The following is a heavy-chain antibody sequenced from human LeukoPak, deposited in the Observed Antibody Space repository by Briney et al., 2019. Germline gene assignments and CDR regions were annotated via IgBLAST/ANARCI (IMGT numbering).Heavy chain of an antibody. CDR2: IYYSGST. J-gene: IGHJ1*01. D-gene: IGHD3-22*01. CDR1: GGSISSSSYY. V-gene: IGHV4-39*07. CDR3: AGFRTSSGYYEYFQH. Sequence: TSETLSLTCTVSGGSISSSSYYWGWIRQPPGKGLEWIGSIYYSGSTYYNPSLKSRVTISVDTSKNQFSLKLSSVTAADTAVYYCAGFRTSSGYYEYFQHWGQGTLVTVSS.